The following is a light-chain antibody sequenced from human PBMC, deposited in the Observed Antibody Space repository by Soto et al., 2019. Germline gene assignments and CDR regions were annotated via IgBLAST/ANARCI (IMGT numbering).Light chain of an antibody. V-gene: IGKV1-5*01. CDR1: QSISNW. Sequence: DIQMTQSPSTLPASVGDRVTITCRASQSISNWLAWYQQKPGEAPKLLIYGASTLESGVPSRFSGSGSATEFTLTISSLQPDDFATYYCHQYNSYSPTFGQGTKLEIK. CDR2: GAS. CDR3: HQYNSYSPT. J-gene: IGKJ2*01.